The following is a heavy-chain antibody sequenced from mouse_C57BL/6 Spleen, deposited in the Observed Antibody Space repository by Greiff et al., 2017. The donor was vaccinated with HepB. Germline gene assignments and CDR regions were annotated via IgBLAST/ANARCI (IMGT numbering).Heavy chain of an antibody. D-gene: IGHD2-2*01. CDR1: GFTFSSYG. CDR3: ARRGLRADFDY. Sequence: EVQLVESGGDLVKPGGSLKLSCAASGFTFSSYGMSWVRQTPDKRLECVATISSGGSYTYYPDSVKGRFTISRDNAKNTLYLQMSSLKSEDTAMYYCARRGLRADFDYWGQGTTLTVSS. CDR2: ISSGGSYT. J-gene: IGHJ2*01. V-gene: IGHV5-6*01.